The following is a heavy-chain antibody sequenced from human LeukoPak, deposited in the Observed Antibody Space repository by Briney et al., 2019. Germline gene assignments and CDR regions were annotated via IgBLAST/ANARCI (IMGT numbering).Heavy chain of an antibody. J-gene: IGHJ4*02. V-gene: IGHV3-48*01. CDR1: GFTFSSYS. CDR2: ISSSSSTI. CDR3: ARVGYYASGPFSYFDY. D-gene: IGHD3-10*01. Sequence: TGGSLRLSCAASGFTFSSYSMNWVRQAPGKGLEWVSYISSSSSTIYYADSVKGRFTISRDNAKNSLYLQMNSLSVEDTAVYYCARVGYYASGPFSYFDYWGQGTLVTVSS.